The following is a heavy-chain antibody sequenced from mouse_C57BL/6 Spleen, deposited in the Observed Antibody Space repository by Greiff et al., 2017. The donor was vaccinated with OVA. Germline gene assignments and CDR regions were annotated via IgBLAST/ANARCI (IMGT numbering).Heavy chain of an antibody. CDR3: ARGVDGYSWFAY. CDR2: IDPSDSYN. V-gene: IGHV1-59*01. D-gene: IGHD2-3*01. CDR1: GYTFTSYW. J-gene: IGHJ3*01. Sequence: VQLQQPGAELVRPGTSVKLSCKASGYTFTSYWMHWVKQRPGQGLEWIGVIDPSDSYNNYNQKFKGKATLTVDTSSSTAYMQLSSLTSEDSAVYYWARGVDGYSWFAYWGQGTLVTVSA.